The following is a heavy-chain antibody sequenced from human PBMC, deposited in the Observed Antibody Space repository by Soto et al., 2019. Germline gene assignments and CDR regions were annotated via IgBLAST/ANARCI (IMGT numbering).Heavy chain of an antibody. V-gene: IGHV3-23*01. CDR1: GFTFSSYA. CDR2: ISGGDGNP. CDR3: AKGEAAGTGDS. Sequence: QPGGSLRLSCAASGFTFSSYAMSWVRQAPGKGLEWVSSISGGDGNPYYADSVKGRFTISRDNSKNTLFLQMNSLRTEDTAVYYCAKGEAAGTGDSWGQGTLVTVSS. J-gene: IGHJ4*02. D-gene: IGHD6-13*01.